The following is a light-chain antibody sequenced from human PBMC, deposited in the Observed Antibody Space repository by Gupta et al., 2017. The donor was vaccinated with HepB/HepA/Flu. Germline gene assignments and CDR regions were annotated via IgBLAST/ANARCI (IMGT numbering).Light chain of an antibody. V-gene: IGLV5-45*02. CDR2: YKSDSDK. CDR3: MIWHSSAWV. Sequence: QAVLIQPPSLSASPGASASLTCTLRSGNNVGTYRIYWYQQKPGSPPQYLLGYKSDSDKQHGSGVPSRFSGSKDASANAGILLISGLQSDDEADYYCMIWHSSAWVFGGGTKVTVL. CDR1: SGNNVGTYR. J-gene: IGLJ3*02.